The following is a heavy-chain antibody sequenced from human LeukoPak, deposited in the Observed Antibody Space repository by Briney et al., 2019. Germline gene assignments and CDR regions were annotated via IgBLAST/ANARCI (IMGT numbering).Heavy chain of an antibody. CDR1: GFTFSSYG. J-gene: IGHJ4*02. V-gene: IGHV3-33*01. D-gene: IGHD4-11*01. Sequence: GRSLRLPCAASGFTFSSYGMHWVRQAPGKGLEWVAVIRYDGSNKYYADSVKGRFTISRDNSKNTLYLQMNSLRAEDTAVYYCARDPLQYYFDYWGQGTLVTVSS. CDR2: IRYDGSNK. CDR3: ARDPLQYYFDY.